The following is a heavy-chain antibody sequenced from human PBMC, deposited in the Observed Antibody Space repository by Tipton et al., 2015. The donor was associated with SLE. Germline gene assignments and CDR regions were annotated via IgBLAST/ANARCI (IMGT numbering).Heavy chain of an antibody. V-gene: IGHV4-39*07. D-gene: IGHD3-3*01. CDR3: ARSHLEWSHVFDY. CDR2: IFYSYSGST. J-gene: IGHJ4*02. CDR1: GGSISSRNYF. Sequence: TLSLTCTVSGGSISSRNYFWGWIRQPPGKGLEWIGSIFYSYSGSTFYNPSLKSRVTVSVDTSKNQFSLKLNSVTAADTAVYYCARSHLEWSHVFDYWGQGTLVTVAS.